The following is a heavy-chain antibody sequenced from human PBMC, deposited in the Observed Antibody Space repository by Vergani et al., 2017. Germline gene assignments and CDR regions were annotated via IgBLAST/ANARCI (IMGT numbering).Heavy chain of an antibody. Sequence: QLQLQESGPGLVKPSETLSLTCTVSGGSISSSSYYWGWIRQPPGKGLEWIGSIYFIGSTYYNPSLKSRVTISVDTSKNHLSLKLSSVTAADTAVYYCGRGGLSGSYHFDYWGQGTLVTVSS. CDR3: GRGGLSGSYHFDY. CDR2: IYFIGST. CDR1: GGSISSSSYY. D-gene: IGHD1-26*01. J-gene: IGHJ4*02. V-gene: IGHV4-39*02.